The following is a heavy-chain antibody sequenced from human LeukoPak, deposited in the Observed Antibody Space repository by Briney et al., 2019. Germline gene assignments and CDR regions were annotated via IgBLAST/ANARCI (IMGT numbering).Heavy chain of an antibody. CDR1: GGSITGYY. CDR2: IYYSGST. V-gene: IGHV4-59*01. J-gene: IGHJ6*03. Sequence: PSETLSLTCTVSGGSITGYYWSWFRQPPGKALEWIGYIYYSGSTKYNPSLKSRVTISVDTSKNQFSLRLSSVTAADTAVYYCARDWGVSARPGYMDVWGKGTTVTVSS. D-gene: IGHD6-6*01. CDR3: ARDWGVSARPGYMDV.